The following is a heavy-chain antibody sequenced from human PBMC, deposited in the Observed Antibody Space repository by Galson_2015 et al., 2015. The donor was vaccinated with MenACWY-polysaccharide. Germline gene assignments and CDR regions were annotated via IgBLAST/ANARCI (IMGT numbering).Heavy chain of an antibody. CDR2: IQYDGSNK. Sequence: SLRLSCAASGSRVSNSGMHWVRQAPGKGLEWVAVIQYDGSNKVYADSVKGRFTISRDNSKNTVFLEMNTLGVEDTAVYYCARESSRIVFHAFDIWGQGAMVTVSS. D-gene: IGHD6-19*01. V-gene: IGHV3-33*01. CDR1: GSRVSNSG. CDR3: ARESSRIVFHAFDI. J-gene: IGHJ3*02.